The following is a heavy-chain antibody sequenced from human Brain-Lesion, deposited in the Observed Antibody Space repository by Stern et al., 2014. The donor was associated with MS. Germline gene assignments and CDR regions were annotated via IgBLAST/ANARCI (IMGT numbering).Heavy chain of an antibody. CDR2: IHPSGSA. V-gene: IGHV4-61*02. CDR3: ASGYRIFDY. CDR1: GGSISSGSDY. Sequence: VQLVQSGPGLVKPSQTLSLTCTVSGGSISSGSDYWSWIRQPVGKGLEWIGRIHPSGSAFYTPSLKSRVPISTDTSMNQFSLELTSATAADTAIYYCASGYRIFDYWGQGILVTVSS. D-gene: IGHD5-18*01. J-gene: IGHJ4*02.